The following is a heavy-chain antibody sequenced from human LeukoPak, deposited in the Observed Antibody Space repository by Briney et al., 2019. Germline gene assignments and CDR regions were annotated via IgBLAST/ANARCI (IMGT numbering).Heavy chain of an antibody. CDR3: ARDSYYYDSSGYYPFDY. CDR1: GFTFSSYS. CDR2: ISSSSSYI. J-gene: IGHJ4*02. V-gene: IGHV3-21*01. Sequence: PGGSLRLSCAASGFTFSSYSMNWVCQAPGKGLEWVSSISSSSSYIYYADSVKGRFTISRDNAKNSLYLQMNSLRAEDTAVYYCARDSYYYDSSGYYPFDYWGQGTLVTVSS. D-gene: IGHD3-22*01.